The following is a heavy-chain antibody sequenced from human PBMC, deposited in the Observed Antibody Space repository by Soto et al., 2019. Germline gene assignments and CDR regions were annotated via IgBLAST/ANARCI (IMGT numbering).Heavy chain of an antibody. J-gene: IGHJ5*02. CDR1: GYTFTGYY. Sequence: ASVKVSCKASGYTFTGYYMHWVRQAPGQGLEWMGWINPNSGGTNYAQKFQGRVTMTRDTSISTAYMELSRLRSDDTAVYYCARGSIAAAGNWFDPWGQGTLVTAPQ. CDR2: INPNSGGT. CDR3: ARGSIAAAGNWFDP. V-gene: IGHV1-2*02. D-gene: IGHD6-13*01.